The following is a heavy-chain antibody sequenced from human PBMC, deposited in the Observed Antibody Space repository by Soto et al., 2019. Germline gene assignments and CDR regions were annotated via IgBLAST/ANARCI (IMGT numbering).Heavy chain of an antibody. V-gene: IGHV1-69*06. J-gene: IGHJ3*02. CDR3: ARGSGADALDI. D-gene: IGHD7-27*01. CDR1: GGTFN. Sequence: SVKVSCKVSGGTFNIRWVRQAPGQGLEWMGGIIPVIDTANYARKFQGRVVISADRATNIVYMEMMSLTLEDTAVYYCARGSGADALDIWGQGTMVTVSS. CDR2: IIPVIDTA.